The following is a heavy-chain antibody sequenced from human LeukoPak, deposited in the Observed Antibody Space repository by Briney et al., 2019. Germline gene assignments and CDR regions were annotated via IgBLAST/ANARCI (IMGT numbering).Heavy chain of an antibody. D-gene: IGHD4-11*01. CDR1: GGSFSGYY. CDR2: IDHRGTT. J-gene: IGHJ4*02. V-gene: IGHV4-34*01. Sequence: PSEALSLTCAVHGGSFSGYYGSWIRQPPGKGLEWIGEIDHRGTTPYNPSLTRRLNISVDTSKNQFSLRLSSVTAADTAVYYCARVTLTPLFDYWGQGTLVTVSS. CDR3: ARVTLTPLFDY.